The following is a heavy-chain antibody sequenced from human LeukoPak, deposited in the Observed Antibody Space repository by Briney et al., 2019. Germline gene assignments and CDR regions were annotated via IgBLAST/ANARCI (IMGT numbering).Heavy chain of an antibody. CDR1: GFTFSSYG. J-gene: IGHJ5*02. D-gene: IGHD6-19*01. CDR2: IWYDGSNK. Sequence: EGSLRLSCAASGFTFSSYGMHWVRQAPGKGLEWVAVIWYDGSNKYYADSVKGRFTISRDNSKNTLYLQMNSLRAEDTAVYYCARRSRAVAGTGWFDPWGQGTLVTVSS. CDR3: ARRSRAVAGTGWFDP. V-gene: IGHV3-33*01.